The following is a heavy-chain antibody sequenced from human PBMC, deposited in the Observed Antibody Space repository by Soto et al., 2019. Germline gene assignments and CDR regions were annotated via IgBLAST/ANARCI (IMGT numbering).Heavy chain of an antibody. Sequence: SVKVSCKASGGTFSSYAISWVRQAPGQGLEWMGGIIPIFGTANYAQKFQGRVTITADESISTAYLQWSSLKASDTAMYYCARGGYSYGSYYFDYWGQGTLVTVSS. CDR3: ARGGYSYGSYYFDY. V-gene: IGHV1-69*13. D-gene: IGHD5-18*01. CDR2: IIPIFGTA. J-gene: IGHJ4*02. CDR1: GGTFSSYA.